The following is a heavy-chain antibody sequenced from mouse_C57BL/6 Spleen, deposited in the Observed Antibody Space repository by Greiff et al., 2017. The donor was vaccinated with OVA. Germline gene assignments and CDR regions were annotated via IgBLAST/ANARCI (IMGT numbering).Heavy chain of an antibody. Sequence: EVMLVESGGGLVKPGGSLKLSCAASGFTFSSYTMSWVRQTPEKRLEWVATISGGGGNTYYPDSVKGRFTISRDNAKNTLYLQMSSLGSEDTALYYCARGTTVVATRRYYFDYWGQGTTLTVSS. V-gene: IGHV5-9*01. CDR2: ISGGGGNT. J-gene: IGHJ2*01. CDR1: GFTFSSYT. CDR3: ARGTTVVATRRYYFDY. D-gene: IGHD1-1*01.